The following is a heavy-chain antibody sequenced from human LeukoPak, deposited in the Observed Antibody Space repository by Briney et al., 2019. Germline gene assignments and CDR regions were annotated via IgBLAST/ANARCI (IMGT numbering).Heavy chain of an antibody. CDR1: GGPISSSSYY. J-gene: IGHJ3*02. CDR3: ARRTRQWLANYAFDI. D-gene: IGHD6-19*01. Sequence: PSETLSLTCTVSGGPISSSSYYWGWIRQPPGKGLEWIGSIYYSGSTYYNPSLKSRVTISVDTSKNQFSLRLSSVTASDTAVYYCARRTRQWLANYAFDIWGQGTMVTVSS. V-gene: IGHV4-39*01. CDR2: IYYSGST.